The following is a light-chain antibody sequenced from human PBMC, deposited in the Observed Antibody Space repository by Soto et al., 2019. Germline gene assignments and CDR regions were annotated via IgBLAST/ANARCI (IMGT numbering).Light chain of an antibody. CDR3: SSYTSSNTLV. V-gene: IGLV2-14*01. CDR1: SSDVGYYNY. CDR2: DVS. J-gene: IGLJ2*01. Sequence: QSVLTQPASVSGSPGQSITISCTGTSSDVGYYNYVSWYQQHPGKAPKLMIYDVSNRPSGVSNRFSGSKSGNTASLTISGLQAEDEADYYCSSYTSSNTLVFGGGTQLTVL.